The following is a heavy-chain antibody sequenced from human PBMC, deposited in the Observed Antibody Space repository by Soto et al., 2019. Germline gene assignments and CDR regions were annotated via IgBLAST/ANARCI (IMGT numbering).Heavy chain of an antibody. CDR2: ISAYNGNT. D-gene: IGHD3-16*01. J-gene: IGHJ4*02. CDR3: AGGGTPIDY. Sequence: QVQLVQSGAEVKKPGASVKVSCKASGYTFTNFGISWVRQAPGQGLEWMGWISAYNGNTNYAQNFQGRVTMTTDTSPSTAYMELRRLGSEDTAVYYCAGGGTPIDYWGQGTLVTVSS. CDR1: GYTFTNFG. V-gene: IGHV1-18*01.